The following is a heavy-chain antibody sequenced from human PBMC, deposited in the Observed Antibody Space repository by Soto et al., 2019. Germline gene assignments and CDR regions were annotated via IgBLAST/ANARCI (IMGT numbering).Heavy chain of an antibody. J-gene: IGHJ4*02. CDR3: AKNPERDLPRVIDF. V-gene: IGHV3-23*01. CDR2: MSGSSSTT. Sequence: EVRLLESGGGLVKPGGSLRLSCATSGLTFSNYAMSWVRQAPGGGLEWVSSMSGSSSTTYYAESVRGRFTISRDRSKNTLYLKMSSLRAEDTALYYCAKNPERDLPRVIDFWGQGTLVTVSS. D-gene: IGHD3-16*02. CDR1: GLTFSNYA.